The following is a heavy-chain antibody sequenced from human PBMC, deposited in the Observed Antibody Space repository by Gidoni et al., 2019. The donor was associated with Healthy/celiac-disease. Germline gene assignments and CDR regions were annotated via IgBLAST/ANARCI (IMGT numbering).Heavy chain of an antibody. Sequence: EVQLVESGGGLVKPGGSLRLSCAASGFTFSHAWMNWVRQAPGKGLEWVGRIKSKTDGGTTDYAAPVKGRFTISRDDSKNTLYLQMNSLKTEDTAVYYCTTDRVDIVATPEGEGVDYWGQGTLVTVSS. CDR2: IKSKTDGGTT. CDR3: TTDRVDIVATPEGEGVDY. CDR1: GFTFSHAW. J-gene: IGHJ4*02. D-gene: IGHD5-12*01. V-gene: IGHV3-15*07.